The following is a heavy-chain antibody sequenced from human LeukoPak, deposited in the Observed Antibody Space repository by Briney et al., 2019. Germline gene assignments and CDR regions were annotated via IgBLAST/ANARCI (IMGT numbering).Heavy chain of an antibody. CDR1: GFSFSTSW. V-gene: IGHV5-51*01. CDR2: IYPGDSDT. J-gene: IGHJ4*02. D-gene: IGHD1-14*01. CDR3: AKLSATYHLDY. Sequence: NPGESLKISCKGSGFSFSTSWIGWVRQMPGKGLEWMGIIYPGDSDTSYSPSFQGQVTISADKSINTAYLQWSSLRASDTAIYYCAKLSATYHLDYWGQGTLVTVSS.